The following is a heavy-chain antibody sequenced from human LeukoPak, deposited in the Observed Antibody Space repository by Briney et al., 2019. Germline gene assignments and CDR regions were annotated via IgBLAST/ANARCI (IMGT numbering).Heavy chain of an antibody. CDR3: AKDFPYQLYYDSSGLSDY. V-gene: IGHV3-11*01. CDR1: GFTFSDYY. J-gene: IGHJ4*02. CDR2: ISSSGSTI. Sequence: PGGSLRLSCAASGFTFSDYYMSWIRQAPGKGLEWVSYISSSGSTIYYADSVKGRFTISRDNAKNSLYLQMNSLRAEDTAVYYCAKDFPYQLYYDSSGLSDYWGQGTLVTVSS. D-gene: IGHD3-22*01.